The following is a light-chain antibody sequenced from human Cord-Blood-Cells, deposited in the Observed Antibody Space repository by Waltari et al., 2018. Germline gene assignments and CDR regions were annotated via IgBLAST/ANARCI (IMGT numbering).Light chain of an antibody. CDR1: QSVLHSNGYNY. V-gene: IGKV2-28*01. J-gene: IGKJ2*01. CDR3: MQALQTPYT. CDR2: LGS. Sequence: IVMTQSPLSLPVTPGEPASISFRSIQSVLHSNGYNYLDWYLQKAGQSPQLLIYLGSNRASGVPDRFSGSGSGTDFTLKISRVEAEDVGVYYCMQALQTPYTFGQGTKLEIK.